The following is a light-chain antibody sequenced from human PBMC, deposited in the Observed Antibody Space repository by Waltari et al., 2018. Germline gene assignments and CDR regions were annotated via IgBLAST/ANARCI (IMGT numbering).Light chain of an antibody. CDR2: GAS. V-gene: IGKV3-15*01. CDR1: LSIDDS. Sequence: EIVMTQSPATLSVSRGGSATLSCRASLSIDDSLAWYQQKPGQPPRLLIHGASTRDTGIPVRFSGSGSGTAFTLTITSLQSEDFAVYYCQQYYEWPLTFGGGTKVEIK. J-gene: IGKJ4*01. CDR3: QQYYEWPLT.